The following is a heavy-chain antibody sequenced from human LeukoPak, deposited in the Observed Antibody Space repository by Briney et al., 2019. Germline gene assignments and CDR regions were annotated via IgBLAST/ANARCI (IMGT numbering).Heavy chain of an antibody. CDR2: VYSSGST. J-gene: IGHJ4*02. Sequence: SETLSLTCTVSGGSIRSYYWSWIRQPAGKGLEWIGRVYSSGSTNYNPSLKSRVTMSVDTSKNQFSLTLRSVTAADTALYYCARDQKEYSSSGLDYWGQGTLVAVSS. V-gene: IGHV4-4*07. CDR3: ARDQKEYSSSGLDY. CDR1: GGSIRSYY. D-gene: IGHD6-6*01.